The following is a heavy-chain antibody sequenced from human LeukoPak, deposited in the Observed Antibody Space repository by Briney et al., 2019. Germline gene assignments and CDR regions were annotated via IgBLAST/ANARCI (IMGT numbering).Heavy chain of an antibody. V-gene: IGHV4-34*01. CDR1: GGSISSYY. D-gene: IGHD1-26*01. Sequence: SETLSLTCTVSGGSISSYYWSWIRQPPGKGLEWIGEINHSGSTNYNPSLKSRVTISVDTSKNQFSLKLSSVTAADTAVYYCARGGAGATTFDYFDYWGQGTLVTVSS. CDR3: ARGGAGATTFDYFDY. J-gene: IGHJ4*02. CDR2: INHSGST.